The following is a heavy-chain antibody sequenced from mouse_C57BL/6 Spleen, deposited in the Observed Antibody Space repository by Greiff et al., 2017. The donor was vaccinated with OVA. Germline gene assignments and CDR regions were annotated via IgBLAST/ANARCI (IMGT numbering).Heavy chain of an antibody. CDR1: GYSITSGYY. Sequence: ESGPGLVKPSQSLSLTCSVTGYSITSGYYWNWIRQFPGNKLEWMGYISYDGSNNYNPSLKNRISITRDTSKNQFFLKLNSVTTEDTATYYCARETYYDYDREAYFDYWGQGTTLTVSS. V-gene: IGHV3-6*01. D-gene: IGHD2-4*01. J-gene: IGHJ2*01. CDR2: ISYDGSN. CDR3: ARETYYDYDREAYFDY.